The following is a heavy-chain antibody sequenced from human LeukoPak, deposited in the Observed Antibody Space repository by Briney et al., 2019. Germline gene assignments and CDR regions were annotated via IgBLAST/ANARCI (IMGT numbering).Heavy chain of an antibody. J-gene: IGHJ5*02. Sequence: PGGSLRLSCAASGFTFGDYYMSWIRQAPGKGLEWISYITFSSKTIYYADSVKGRFTISRDNARNSLYLQMNSLRAEDTAVYYCARVLAAAGTLWIDPWGQGTLVTVSS. CDR3: ARVLAAAGTLWIDP. V-gene: IGHV3-11*01. CDR2: ITFSSKTI. D-gene: IGHD6-13*01. CDR1: GFTFGDYY.